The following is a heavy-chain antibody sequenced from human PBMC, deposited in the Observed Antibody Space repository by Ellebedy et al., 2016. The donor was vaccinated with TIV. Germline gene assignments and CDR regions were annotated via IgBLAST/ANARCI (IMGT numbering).Heavy chain of an antibody. Sequence: PGGSLRLSCAASRSTFSNYWMNWVRQAPGKGMEWVANIKQDGREKYYVDSVKGRFTISRDNAKNFLYLQMNSLRAEDTAVYYCARSSWSIAAREFDSWGQGTLVTVSS. J-gene: IGHJ4*02. CDR2: IKQDGREK. D-gene: IGHD6-6*01. CDR3: ARSSWSIAAREFDS. CDR1: RSTFSNYW. V-gene: IGHV3-7*01.